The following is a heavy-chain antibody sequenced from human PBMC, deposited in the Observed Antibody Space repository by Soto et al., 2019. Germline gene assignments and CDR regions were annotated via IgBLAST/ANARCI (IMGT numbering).Heavy chain of an antibody. J-gene: IGHJ5*01. Sequence: QVQLQQWGAGLLKPSETLSLTCAVYGGSFSGYYWSWIRQTPGKGLEWIGEINHSGNTNYKSSLKSRLTVSVDTSKNQFSLNLSSVTAVDTAVFYCARAITVAGTRRFDSWGQGTLVTVSS. CDR2: INHSGNT. CDR1: GGSFSGYY. D-gene: IGHD6-19*01. CDR3: ARAITVAGTRRFDS. V-gene: IGHV4-34*01.